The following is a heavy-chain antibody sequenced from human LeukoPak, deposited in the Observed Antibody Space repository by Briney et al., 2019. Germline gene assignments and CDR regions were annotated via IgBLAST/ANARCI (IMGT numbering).Heavy chain of an antibody. V-gene: IGHV4-39*07. CDR1: GGSISSSSYY. Sequence: SETLSLTCTVSGGSISSSSYYWGWIRQPPGKGLEWIGTVYYSDNAYYNPSLKNRVTISVDTSKNQFSLKLTSVTAADTAVYCAREGGPYRPLDYSGQGTLVTVAS. CDR2: VYYSDNA. J-gene: IGHJ4*02. CDR3: AREGGPYRPLDY.